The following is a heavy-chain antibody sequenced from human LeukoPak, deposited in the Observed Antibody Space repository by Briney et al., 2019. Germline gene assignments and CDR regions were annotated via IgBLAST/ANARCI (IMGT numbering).Heavy chain of an antibody. CDR1: GYTFTGYY. CDR3: AREKGYYDSSGYSSLYYFDY. V-gene: IGHV1-2*02. Sequence: GASVKVSCKASGYTFTGYYMHWVRQAPGQGLEWMGWINPNSGGTSYAQKFQGRVTMTRDTSISTAYMELSRLRSDDTAVYYCAREKGYYDSSGYSSLYYFDYWGQGTLVTVSS. J-gene: IGHJ4*02. CDR2: INPNSGGT. D-gene: IGHD3-22*01.